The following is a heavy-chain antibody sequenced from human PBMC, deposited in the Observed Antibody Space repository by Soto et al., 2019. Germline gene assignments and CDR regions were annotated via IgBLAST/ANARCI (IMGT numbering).Heavy chain of an antibody. Sequence: EVQLLESGGGLVQPGGSLRLSCAASGFNFNIYAMTWVRQAPGKGLEWVSTIRPGGDSTYFADSVKGRVTISRDNSKNTLSLQMNRLRAEDTATYFCAKALGNPYYSYYMDVWGTGTTVTVSS. J-gene: IGHJ6*03. V-gene: IGHV3-23*01. CDR3: AKALGNPYYSYYMDV. CDR2: IRPGGDST. D-gene: IGHD1-1*01. CDR1: GFNFNIYA.